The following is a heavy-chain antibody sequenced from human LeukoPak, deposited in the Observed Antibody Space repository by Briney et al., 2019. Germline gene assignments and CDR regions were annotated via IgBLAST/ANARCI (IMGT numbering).Heavy chain of an antibody. CDR3: GRESGYCSGGSCYYYYYYMDV. D-gene: IGHD2-15*01. V-gene: IGHV1-18*04. CDR1: GYTFTGYY. Sequence: GASVKVSCKASGYTFTGYYMHWVRQAPGQGLEWMGWVSAYNGNTNYAQKLQGRVAMTTDTSTSTAYMQLRSLRSDDTAVYYCGRESGYCSGGSCYYYYYYMDVWGKGTTVTVSS. J-gene: IGHJ6*03. CDR2: VSAYNGNT.